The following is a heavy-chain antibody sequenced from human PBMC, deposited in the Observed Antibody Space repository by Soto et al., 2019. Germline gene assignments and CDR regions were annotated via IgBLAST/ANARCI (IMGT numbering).Heavy chain of an antibody. V-gene: IGHV5-51*01. CDR2: IYPGDSDT. Sequence: GESLKISCKGSGYSFTSYWIGWVRQMPGKGLEWMGIIYPGDSDTRYSPSFQGQVTISADKSISTAYLQWSSLKASDTAMYYCARQVIAGTGYYYYYYGMDVWGQGXTVTVYS. CDR1: GYSFTSYW. D-gene: IGHD1-7*01. CDR3: ARQVIAGTGYYYYYYGMDV. J-gene: IGHJ6*02.